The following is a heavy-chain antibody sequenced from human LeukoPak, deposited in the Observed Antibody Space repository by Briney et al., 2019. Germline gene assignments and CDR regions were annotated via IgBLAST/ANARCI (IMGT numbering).Heavy chain of an antibody. J-gene: IGHJ4*02. CDR3: ARAVTSTEGY. CDR2: ISDGGSGK. CDR1: GFVFSNYW. D-gene: IGHD4-17*01. V-gene: IGHV3-7*03. Sequence: GGSLRLSCAASGFVFSNYWMTWVRQAPGKGLEWVASISDGGSGKYYVDSVKGRFTISRDNAQKSLYLEMHSLRAEDTAVYYCARAVTSTEGYWGQGTLVTVSS.